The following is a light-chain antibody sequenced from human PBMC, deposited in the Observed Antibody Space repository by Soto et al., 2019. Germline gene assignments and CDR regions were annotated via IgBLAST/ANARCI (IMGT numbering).Light chain of an antibody. V-gene: IGKV3-20*01. Sequence: EIVLTQSPGTLSLSPGERATLSCRASQSVTANYLAWYQQKPGQAPRLLIYGASTRATGIPDRFSGSGSGTDFTLTISNLDPEDFAVYYCHQYGVSSRTFGQGTNLEIK. J-gene: IGKJ2*01. CDR3: HQYGVSSRT. CDR2: GAS. CDR1: QSVTANY.